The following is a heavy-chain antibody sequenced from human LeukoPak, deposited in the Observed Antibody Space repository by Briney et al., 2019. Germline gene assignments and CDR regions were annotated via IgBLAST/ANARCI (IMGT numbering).Heavy chain of an antibody. Sequence: SETLSLTCTVSGGSISSSSYYWGWIRQPPGKGLEWIGSIYYSGSTYYNPSLKSRVTISVDTSKNQFSLKLSSVTAADTAVYYCARAGPPGAFDIWGQGTMVTVSS. J-gene: IGHJ3*02. CDR2: IYYSGST. V-gene: IGHV4-39*01. CDR3: ARAGPPGAFDI. CDR1: GGSISSSSYY.